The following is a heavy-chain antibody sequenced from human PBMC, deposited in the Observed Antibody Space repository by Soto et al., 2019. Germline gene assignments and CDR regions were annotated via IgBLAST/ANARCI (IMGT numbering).Heavy chain of an antibody. J-gene: IGHJ6*02. CDR2: INPNSGGT. D-gene: IGHD5-18*01. CDR1: GYTFTGYY. V-gene: IGHV1-2*04. Sequence: ASVKVSCQASGYTFTGYYMHWVRQAPGQGLEWMEWINPNSGGTNYAQKFQGWVTMTRDTSISTAYMELSRLRSDDTAVYYCARGTRYSYGLQSYYYYYGMDVWGQGTTVTVSS. CDR3: ARGTRYSYGLQSYYYYYGMDV.